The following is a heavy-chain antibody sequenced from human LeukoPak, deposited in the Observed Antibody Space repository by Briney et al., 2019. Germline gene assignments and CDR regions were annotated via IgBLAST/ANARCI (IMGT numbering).Heavy chain of an antibody. Sequence: SGTLSLTCTVSGGSISSYYWSWIRQPAGKGLEWIGRIYTSGSTNYNPSLKSRVTMSVDTSKNQFSLKLSSVTAADTAVYYCARDFSSSYYYYMDVWGKGTTVTVSS. J-gene: IGHJ6*03. V-gene: IGHV4-4*07. D-gene: IGHD6-13*01. CDR2: IYTSGST. CDR3: ARDFSSSYYYYMDV. CDR1: GGSISSYY.